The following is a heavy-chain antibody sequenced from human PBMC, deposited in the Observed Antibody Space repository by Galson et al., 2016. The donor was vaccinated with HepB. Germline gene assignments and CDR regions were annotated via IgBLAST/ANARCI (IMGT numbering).Heavy chain of an antibody. CDR3: TRVSSGETTTYFGH. D-gene: IGHD3-10*01. Sequence: SLRLSCAASGFSFTDHYIDWVRQAPGKGLEWIGRSRNKAKSYTTAYAASVKGRFTVSRDDSKNSVFLQMNSLKTEDTAVYHCTRVSSGETTTYFGHWGQGTPVTVSS. J-gene: IGHJ4*02. V-gene: IGHV3-72*01. CDR2: SRNKAKSYTT. CDR1: GFSFTDHY.